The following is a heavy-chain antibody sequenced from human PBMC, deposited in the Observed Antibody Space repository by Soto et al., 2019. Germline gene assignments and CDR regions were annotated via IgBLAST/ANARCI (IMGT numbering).Heavy chain of an antibody. CDR2: FDPEDGET. V-gene: IGHV1-24*01. J-gene: IGHJ4*02. Sequence: ASVKVSFKVSGYTLTELSMHWVRQAPGKGLEWMGGFDPEDGETIYAQKFQGRVTMTEDTSTDTAYMELSSLRSEDTAVYYCATYRVVDIVATTVWAFDYWGQGTLVTVSS. CDR3: ATYRVVDIVATTVWAFDY. CDR1: GYTLTELS. D-gene: IGHD5-12*01.